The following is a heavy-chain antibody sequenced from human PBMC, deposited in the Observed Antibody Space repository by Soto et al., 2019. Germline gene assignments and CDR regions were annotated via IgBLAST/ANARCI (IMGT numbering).Heavy chain of an antibody. J-gene: IGHJ3*02. CDR2: IYSGGST. D-gene: IGHD7-27*01. Sequence: GGSLRLSCAASGFTVSSNYMSWVRQAPGKGLEWVSVIYSGGSTYYADSVKDRFTISRDNSKNTLYLQMNSLRAEDTAVYYCARAPTGDQDAFDIWGQGTMVTV. V-gene: IGHV3-66*02. CDR3: ARAPTGDQDAFDI. CDR1: GFTVSSNY.